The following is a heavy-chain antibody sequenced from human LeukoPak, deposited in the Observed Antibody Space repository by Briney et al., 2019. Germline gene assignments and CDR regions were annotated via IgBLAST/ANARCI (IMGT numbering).Heavy chain of an antibody. CDR3: ARLVYDRSAYCFDY. J-gene: IGHJ4*02. V-gene: IGHV5-51*01. CDR2: VYPGDSDT. Sequence: GESLKISCKGSGYSFTNYWIGWVRQTPGKGLEWMGIVYPGDSDTRYSPSFQGQVTISADKSISTAYLQWSSLKASDTAMYYCARLVYDRSAYCFDYWGQGTLVTVSP. CDR1: GYSFTNYW. D-gene: IGHD3-22*01.